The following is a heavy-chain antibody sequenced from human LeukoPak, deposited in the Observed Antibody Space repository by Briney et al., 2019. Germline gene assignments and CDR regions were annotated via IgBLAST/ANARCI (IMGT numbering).Heavy chain of an antibody. CDR1: GFTFSSYA. CDR2: ISYDGSNK. CDR3: AREGTPGESYFDY. D-gene: IGHD3-16*01. Sequence: PGGSLRLSCAASGFTFSSYAMSWVRQAPGKGLEWVAVISYDGSNKYYADSVKGRFTISRDNSKNTLYLQMNSLRTEDTAVYYCAREGTPGESYFDYWGQGTLVTVSS. V-gene: IGHV3-30*04. J-gene: IGHJ4*02.